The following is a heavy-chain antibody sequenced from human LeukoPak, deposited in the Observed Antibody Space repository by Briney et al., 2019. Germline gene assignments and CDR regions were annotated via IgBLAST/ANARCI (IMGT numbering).Heavy chain of an antibody. V-gene: IGHV1-2*06. J-gene: IGHJ4*02. D-gene: IGHD2-2*01. CDR2: INPNSGGT. CDR3: ARDPRYCSSTSCPRFDY. CDR1: VYTFTAYD. Sequence: ASVKVSRTASVYTFTAYDMHWVRQAPGQGLEWMGRINPNSGGTNYAQKFQRRVTMTRDTSINTPSMELSRLRSDGTAVYYCARDPRYCSSTSCPRFDYWGQGTLVTVSS.